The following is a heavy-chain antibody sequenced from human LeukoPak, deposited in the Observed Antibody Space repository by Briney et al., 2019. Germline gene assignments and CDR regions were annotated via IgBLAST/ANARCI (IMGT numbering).Heavy chain of an antibody. V-gene: IGHV4-34*01. D-gene: IGHD6-19*01. Sequence: AETLSHTCAVYGVPFSGYYWSWIRQPPAKGLEWIGGINHSGRTNYKPPLTNRVTKSVDRPEHQSSLTLSSVTAADTAVYYFTRSAPKLKYSSKYYFDYWREGTLDTVST. CDR1: GVPFSGYY. CDR3: TRSAPKLKYSSKYYFDY. J-gene: IGHJ4*02. CDR2: INHSGRT.